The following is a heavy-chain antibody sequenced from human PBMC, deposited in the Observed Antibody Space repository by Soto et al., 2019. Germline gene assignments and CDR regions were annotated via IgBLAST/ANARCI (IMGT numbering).Heavy chain of an antibody. CDR3: SRVRSLFDI. V-gene: IGHV1-8*01. CDR2: MNPNSGNT. J-gene: IGHJ3*02. D-gene: IGHD3-3*01. CDR1: GYTFTSYD. Sequence: QVQLVQSGAEVKKPGASVKVSCKASGYTFTSYDITWGRQATGQGLEWMGWMNPNSGNTGYAQKFQGRVTMTTNTYISTAYMELSSLRSEDTAVYYWSRVRSLFDIWGQGTMVTVSS.